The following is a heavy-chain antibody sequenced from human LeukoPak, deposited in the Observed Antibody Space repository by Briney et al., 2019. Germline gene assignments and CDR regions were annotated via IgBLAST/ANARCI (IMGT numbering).Heavy chain of an antibody. CDR1: GGSVSSGSYY. D-gene: IGHD5-12*01. Sequence: SETLSLTCSVSGGSVSSGSYYWGWLRQPPGKGLEWIGYSYYIGSTKYNPSLKSRVTISVDTSKNQFSLKVSSVTAADTAVYYCARAGIVATATNFDYWGQGTLVTVSS. V-gene: IGHV4-61*01. J-gene: IGHJ4*02. CDR3: ARAGIVATATNFDY. CDR2: SYYIGST.